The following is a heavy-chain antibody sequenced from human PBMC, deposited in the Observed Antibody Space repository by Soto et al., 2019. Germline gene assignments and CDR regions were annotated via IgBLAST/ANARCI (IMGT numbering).Heavy chain of an antibody. CDR1: RGSMSSSDW. Sequence: QLQESGPGLVEPSGTLSLTCAVSRGSMSSSDWWCWVRQAPGKGLEWIGETYHSGRTNYNPSLKSRVTLSVDNSTNHFSLTLTAVAAADTGVYYCATWGSTAFDIWGQGTMVTVSS. CDR3: ATWGSTAFDI. D-gene: IGHD3-16*01. V-gene: IGHV4-4*02. CDR2: TYHSGRT. J-gene: IGHJ3*02.